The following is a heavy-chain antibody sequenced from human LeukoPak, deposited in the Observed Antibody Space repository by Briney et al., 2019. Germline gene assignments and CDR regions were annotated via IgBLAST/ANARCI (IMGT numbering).Heavy chain of an antibody. CDR1: GGSISSYY. V-gene: IGHV4-59*01. Sequence: SETLSLTCTASGGSISSYYWSWIRQPPGKGLEWIGYIYYSGSTNYNPSLKSRVTISVDTSKNQFSLKLSSVTAADTAVYYCARNLWSGYSTGYIWGQGTLVTVSS. D-gene: IGHD3-3*01. CDR2: IYYSGST. J-gene: IGHJ4*02. CDR3: ARNLWSGYSTGYI.